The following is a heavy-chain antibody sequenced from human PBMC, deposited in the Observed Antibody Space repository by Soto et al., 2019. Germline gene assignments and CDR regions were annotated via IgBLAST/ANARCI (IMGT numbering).Heavy chain of an antibody. D-gene: IGHD6-6*01. V-gene: IGHV2-70*01. CDR2: IDWDDDK. CDR3: ERLASGIAARPTHYYGMDL. Sequence: SGPTLVNPTQTLTLTCTFSGFSLSTSGMCVSWIRQPPGKALEWLALIDWDDDKYYSTSLKTRLTISKDTSKNQVVLTMTNMDPVDTATYYCERLASGIAARPTHYYGMDLWGQGTTATVSS. J-gene: IGHJ6*02. CDR1: GFSLSTSGMC.